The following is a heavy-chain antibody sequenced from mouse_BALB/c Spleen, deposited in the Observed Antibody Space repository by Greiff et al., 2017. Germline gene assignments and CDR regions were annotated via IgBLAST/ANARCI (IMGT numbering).Heavy chain of an antibody. Sequence: QVQLQQPGAELVRPGASVKLSCKASGYTFTSYWINWVKQRPGQGLEWIGNIYPSDSYTNYNQKFKDKATLTVDKSSSTASMQLSSPTSEDSAVYYCTRWDYDYDGVFDYWGQGTTLTVSS. CDR2: IYPSDSYT. V-gene: IGHV1-69*02. CDR1: GYTFTSYW. D-gene: IGHD2-4*01. J-gene: IGHJ2*01. CDR3: TRWDYDYDGVFDY.